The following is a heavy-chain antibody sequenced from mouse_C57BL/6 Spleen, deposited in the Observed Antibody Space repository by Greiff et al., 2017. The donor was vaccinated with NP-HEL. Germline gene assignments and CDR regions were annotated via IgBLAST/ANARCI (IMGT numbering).Heavy chain of an antibody. CDR2: INPNNGGT. J-gene: IGHJ3*01. V-gene: IGHV1-26*01. D-gene: IGHD4-1*01. CDR1: GYTFTDYY. Sequence: EVQLQQSGPELVKPGASVKISCKASGYTFTDYYMNWVKQSHGKSLEWIGDINPNNGGTSYNQKFKGKATLTVDKSYSTDYMELRSLTSEDSAVYYWARNWDGWFAYWGQGTLVTVSA. CDR3: ARNWDGWFAY.